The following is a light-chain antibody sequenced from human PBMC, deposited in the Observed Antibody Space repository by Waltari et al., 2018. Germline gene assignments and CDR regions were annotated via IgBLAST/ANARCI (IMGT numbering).Light chain of an antibody. CDR3: QKYGTLPGT. CDR2: DAS. CDR1: QSVSSTF. V-gene: IGKV3-20*01. J-gene: IGKJ1*01. Sequence: EIVLTQSPDTLSLSPGERATLSCRASQSVSSTFAWYQQNTGQAPRLLISDASSRATGIADRFSGSGYGTDFSLTISRLEPEDFAVYYCQKYGTLPGTFGQGTKVESK.